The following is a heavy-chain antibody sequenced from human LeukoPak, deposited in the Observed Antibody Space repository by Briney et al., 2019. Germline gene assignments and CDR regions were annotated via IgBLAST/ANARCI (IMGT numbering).Heavy chain of an antibody. CDR3: ARETVDLDY. Sequence: GASVKVSCKASGYTFTSYYMHWVRQAPGQGLEWMGIINPSGGSTSYAQKFQGRVTMTTDTSTSTAYMELRSLRSDDTAVYYCARETVDLDYWGQGTLVTVSS. CDR2: INPSGGST. CDR1: GYTFTSYY. D-gene: IGHD4-23*01. J-gene: IGHJ4*02. V-gene: IGHV1-46*01.